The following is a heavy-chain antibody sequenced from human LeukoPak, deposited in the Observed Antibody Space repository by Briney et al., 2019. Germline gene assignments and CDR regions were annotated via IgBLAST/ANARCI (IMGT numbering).Heavy chain of an antibody. D-gene: IGHD6-19*01. Sequence: ALRLSCAASGFTFDDFGMDWGRQAPGKGLEWVSGISWNSGSIGYADSVKGRFTISRDNAKNSLYLQMNSLRAEDTALYYCAKDMWLGGQGTLVTVSS. CDR2: ISWNSGSI. CDR3: AKDMWL. V-gene: IGHV3-9*01. CDR1: GFTFDDFG. J-gene: IGHJ4*02.